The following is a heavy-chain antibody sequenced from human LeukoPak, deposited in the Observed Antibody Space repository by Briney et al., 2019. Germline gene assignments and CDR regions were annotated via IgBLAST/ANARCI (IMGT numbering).Heavy chain of an antibody. CDR2: INHSGST. CDR3: ARGLGGIAAAASRSFDY. V-gene: IGHV4-39*01. CDR1: GGSISSGGYY. Sequence: SETLSLTCSVSGGSISSGGYYWGWIRQHPGKGLEWIGEINHSGSTNYNPSLKSRVTISVDTSKNQFSLKLSSVTAADTAVYYCARGLGGIAAAASRSFDYWGQGTLVTVSS. D-gene: IGHD6-13*01. J-gene: IGHJ4*02.